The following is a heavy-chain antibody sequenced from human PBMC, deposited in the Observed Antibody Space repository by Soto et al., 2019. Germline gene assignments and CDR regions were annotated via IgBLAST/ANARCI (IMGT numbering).Heavy chain of an antibody. Sequence: ASVKVSCKGSGYDFPTYGITWVRQAPGQGLEWMAWISAHNGNTGYAQKFQGRVTMTRNTSISTAYMELSSLISVDTAVYYCARTLYGDNVDYWGQGTLVTVSS. CDR2: ISAHNGNT. CDR1: GYDFPTYG. D-gene: IGHD4-17*01. J-gene: IGHJ4*02. CDR3: ARTLYGDNVDY. V-gene: IGHV1-8*02.